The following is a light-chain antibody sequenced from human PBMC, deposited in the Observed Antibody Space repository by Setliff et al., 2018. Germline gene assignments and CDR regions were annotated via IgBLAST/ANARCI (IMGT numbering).Light chain of an antibody. J-gene: IGLJ2*01. V-gene: IGLV2-14*03. CDR3: VSFTSSHTLL. CDR1: TSDVGGYKY. Sequence: QSALAQPASVSGSPGQSITISCTGATSDVGGYKYASWYQHHPGKAPKLMIYDVSNRPSGVSDRFSGSKSGNTASLTISGLQAEDEADYYCVSFTSSHTLLFGGGTQLTVL. CDR2: DVS.